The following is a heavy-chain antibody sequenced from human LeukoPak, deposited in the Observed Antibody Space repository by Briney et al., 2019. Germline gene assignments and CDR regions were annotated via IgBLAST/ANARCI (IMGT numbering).Heavy chain of an antibody. CDR3: TKDLRYYYADNHSEMDEHDY. Sequence: GGSLRLSCAASGFTFSSYSMNWVRQAPGKGLEWVSYISSSSSNIYYADSVKGRFTISRDNAKNSLYLQMSSLRAEDTAVYYCTKDLRYYYADNHSEMDEHDYWGQGTLVTVSS. CDR1: GFTFSSYS. J-gene: IGHJ4*02. V-gene: IGHV3-48*01. D-gene: IGHD4-23*01. CDR2: ISSSSSNI.